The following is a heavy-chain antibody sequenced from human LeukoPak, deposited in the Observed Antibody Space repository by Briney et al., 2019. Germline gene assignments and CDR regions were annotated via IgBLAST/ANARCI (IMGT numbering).Heavy chain of an antibody. CDR1: GYTFTSYD. CDR3: ARGPMRGWFDP. CDR2: MNPNSGST. J-gene: IGHJ5*02. V-gene: IGHV1-8*01. Sequence: ASVKVSCKASGYTFTSYDINWVRQATGQGLEWMGWMNPNSGSTSYAQKFQGRVTMTRDTSTSTVYMELSSLRSEDTAVYYCARGPMRGWFDPWGQGTLVTVSS.